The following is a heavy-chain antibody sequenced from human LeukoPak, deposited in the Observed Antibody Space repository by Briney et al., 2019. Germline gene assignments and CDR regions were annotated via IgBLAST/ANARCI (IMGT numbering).Heavy chain of an antibody. CDR1: GGSIGSSSNY. J-gene: IGHJ4*02. D-gene: IGHD2-15*01. CDR3: ARRGGTSYDY. CDR2: IYYSGST. V-gene: IGHV4-39*01. Sequence: SETLSLTCTVSGGSIGSSSNYWGWIRQPPGKGLEWTGNIYYSGSTYYNPSLKSRITISVDTSKNQFSLKLTSVTAADTAVYYCARRGGTSYDYWGQGTLVTVSS.